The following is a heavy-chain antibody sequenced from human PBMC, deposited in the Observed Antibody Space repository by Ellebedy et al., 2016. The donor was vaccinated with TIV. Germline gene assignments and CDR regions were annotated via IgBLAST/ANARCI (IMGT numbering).Heavy chain of an antibody. D-gene: IGHD2-2*01. CDR2: MYYSGSS. CDR3: AASESADSDY. J-gene: IGHJ4*02. V-gene: IGHV4-59*01. Sequence: MPSETLSLTCTVSGGSIRNYYWTWIRQPPGKGLEWIGHMYYSGSSNYNPSLRSRVTMSIDTSKNQFSLKMSSVPAADTAVYYCAASESADSDYWGPGTLVTVSS. CDR1: GGSIRNYY.